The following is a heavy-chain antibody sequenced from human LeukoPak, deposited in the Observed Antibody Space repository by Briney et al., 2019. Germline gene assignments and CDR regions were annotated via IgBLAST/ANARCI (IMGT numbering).Heavy chain of an antibody. J-gene: IGHJ4*02. CDR2: ISGSGGST. V-gene: IGHV3-23*01. CDR1: GFTFSSNA. D-gene: IGHD1-26*01. Sequence: GGSLRLSCAASGFTFSSNAMSWVRQAPEKGLEWVSAISGSGGSTYYADSVKGRFTISRDNSKNTLYLQMNSLRAEDTAVYYCAKISYIGSYYMDYWGQGTLVTVSS. CDR3: AKISYIGSYYMDY.